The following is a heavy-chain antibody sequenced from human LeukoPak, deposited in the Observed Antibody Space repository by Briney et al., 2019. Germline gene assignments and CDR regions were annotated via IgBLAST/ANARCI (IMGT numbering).Heavy chain of an antibody. V-gene: IGHV4-59*01. CDR1: GGSFSGYY. CDR2: IYYSGST. Sequence: SETLSLTCAVYGGSFSGYYWSWIRQPPGKGLEWIGYIYYSGSTNYNPSLKSRVTISVDTSKNQFSLKLSSVTAADTAVYYCARQYNWNDLAFDPWGQGTLVTVSS. D-gene: IGHD1-20*01. CDR3: ARQYNWNDLAFDP. J-gene: IGHJ5*02.